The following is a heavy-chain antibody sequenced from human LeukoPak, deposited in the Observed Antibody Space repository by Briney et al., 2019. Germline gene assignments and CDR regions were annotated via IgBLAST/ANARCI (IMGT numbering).Heavy chain of an antibody. J-gene: IGHJ6*02. Sequence: GGSLRLACAASGFTFGTYWMHWARQAPGKGLEWVSYISSSSSTIYYADSVKGRFTISRDNAKNSLYLQMNSLRDEDTAVYYCARDLVVVPAAIVDYYGMDVWGQGTTVTVSS. CDR1: GFTFGTYW. D-gene: IGHD2-2*01. V-gene: IGHV3-48*02. CDR3: ARDLVVVPAAIVDYYGMDV. CDR2: ISSSSSTI.